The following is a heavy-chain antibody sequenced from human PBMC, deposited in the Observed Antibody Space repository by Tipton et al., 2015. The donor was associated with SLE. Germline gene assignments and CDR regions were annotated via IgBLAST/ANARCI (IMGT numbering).Heavy chain of an antibody. CDR1: GGSISSHY. Sequence: TLSLTCTVSGGSISSHYWSWIRQPPGKGLEWIGYIYHSGSTYYNPSLKSRVTISVDRSKNQFSLKLSSVTAADTAVYYCARDANWGRGYFDYWGQGTLVTVSS. D-gene: IGHD7-27*01. CDR2: IYHSGST. J-gene: IGHJ4*02. V-gene: IGHV4-30-2*01. CDR3: ARDANWGRGYFDY.